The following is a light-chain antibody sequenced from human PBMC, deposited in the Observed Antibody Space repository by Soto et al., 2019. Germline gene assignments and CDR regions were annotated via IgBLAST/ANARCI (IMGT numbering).Light chain of an antibody. CDR1: QSISSW. CDR3: QQYNSYPRKT. J-gene: IGKJ2*01. Sequence: DIQMTQSPSTLSASVGDRVTITCRASQSISSWLAWYQQKPGKAPKLLIYDASSLESGVPSRFSGSGSGTEFTLTISSLQPDDFATYYCQQYNSYPRKTFGQGTKLEIK. CDR2: DAS. V-gene: IGKV1-5*01.